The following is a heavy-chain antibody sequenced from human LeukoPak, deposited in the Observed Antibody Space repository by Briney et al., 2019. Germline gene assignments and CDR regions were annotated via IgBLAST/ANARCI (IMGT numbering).Heavy chain of an antibody. D-gene: IGHD1-7*01. V-gene: IGHV3-23*01. CDR2: ISGSGGST. J-gene: IGHJ5*02. Sequence: PGGSLRLSCAASGLTFSSHGMSWVRQAPGKGLEWVSAISGSGGSTYYADSVKGRFTISRDNSKNTLYLQMNSLRAEDTAVYYCARATTWHWFDPWGQGTLVTVSS. CDR3: ARATTWHWFDP. CDR1: GLTFSSHG.